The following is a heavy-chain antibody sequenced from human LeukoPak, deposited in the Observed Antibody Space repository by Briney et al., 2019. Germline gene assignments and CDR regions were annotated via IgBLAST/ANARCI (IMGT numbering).Heavy chain of an antibody. CDR3: APHLSVIVPSAQYGMDF. Sequence: GGSLRLSCAASGFTFSSYWMHWVRQAPGKGLVWVSRINSDGRNINYADSVKGRFTISRDNAKNMLYLQMNSLRAEGTAVYYCAPHLSVIVPSAQYGMDFWGQGTTVTVSS. J-gene: IGHJ6*02. CDR1: GFTFSSYW. V-gene: IGHV3-74*01. D-gene: IGHD2/OR15-2a*01. CDR2: INSDGRNI.